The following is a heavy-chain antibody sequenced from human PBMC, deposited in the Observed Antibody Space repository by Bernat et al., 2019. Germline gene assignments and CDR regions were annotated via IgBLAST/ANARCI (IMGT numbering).Heavy chain of an antibody. J-gene: IGHJ6*02. CDR1: GFTFSSYG. V-gene: IGHV3-30*18. CDR3: AKEYSGYDSIGYGMDV. D-gene: IGHD5-12*01. Sequence: GRGGGSGGGVVQPGRSLRLSCAASGFTFSSYGMHWVRQAPGKGLEWVAVISYDGSNKYYADSVKGRFTISRDNSKNTLYLQMNSLRAEDTAVYYCAKEYSGYDSIGYGMDVWGQGTTVTVSS. CDR2: ISYDGSNK.